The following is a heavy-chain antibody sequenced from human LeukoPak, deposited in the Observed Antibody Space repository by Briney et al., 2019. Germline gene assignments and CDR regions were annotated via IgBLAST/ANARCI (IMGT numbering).Heavy chain of an antibody. Sequence: PGGSLRLSCAASGFTFSTYWMSWVRQAPGKGLEWVANIKEDGSEKYYGDSVKGRFTISRDNAKNSLYLEMNSLRVEDTAVYYCAKDYNGYQWGQGTLVNVSS. J-gene: IGHJ4*01. CDR2: IKEDGSEK. CDR1: GFTFSTYW. D-gene: IGHD5-18*01. CDR3: AKDYNGYQ. V-gene: IGHV3-7*01.